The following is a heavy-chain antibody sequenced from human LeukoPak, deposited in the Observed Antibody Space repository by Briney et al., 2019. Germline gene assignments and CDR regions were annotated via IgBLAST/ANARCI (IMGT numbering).Heavy chain of an antibody. CDR3: ARGGVVEAAMALDY. CDR1: GFTFNIYA. CDR2: IYYDGSVK. Sequence: GGSLRLSCAASGFTFNIYAMHWVRQAPGQGLEWVAIIYYDGSVKYYADSVKGRFTISRDSSKNAVYLRMNSLRADDTAVYYCARGGVVEAAMALDYWGQGTLVAVSS. J-gene: IGHJ4*02. V-gene: IGHV3-33*01. D-gene: IGHD5-18*01.